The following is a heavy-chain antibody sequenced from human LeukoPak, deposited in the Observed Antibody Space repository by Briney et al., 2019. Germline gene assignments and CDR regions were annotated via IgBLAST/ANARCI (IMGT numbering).Heavy chain of an antibody. J-gene: IGHJ4*02. CDR2: IYNTVDV. Sequence: PSETLSLTCTVSGGSVFGSYWTWIRQSPGGSLQYLGYIYNTVDVNYSPSLKSRVTISIDMSRNQVSLRLTSVTAADTAIYYCARSRNYDTTGFNPSYYLDSWGQGALVTVAS. CDR1: GGSVFGSY. CDR3: ARSRNYDTTGFNPSYYLDS. D-gene: IGHD3-22*01. V-gene: IGHV4-59*02.